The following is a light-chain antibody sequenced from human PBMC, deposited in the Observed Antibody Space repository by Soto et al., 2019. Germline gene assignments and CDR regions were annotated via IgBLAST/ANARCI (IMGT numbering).Light chain of an antibody. J-gene: IGKJ1*01. CDR3: QQYANSPQT. V-gene: IGKV3-20*01. CDR2: GAS. Sequence: EIVLTQSPGTLSLSPGERDTLSCRASQSFSSSYLAWYQQRPGQDPRLLIYGASSRATGIPDRFSASGSGTDFTLTISRLEPEDFAVYYCQQYANSPQTFGQGTKVEIK. CDR1: QSFSSSY.